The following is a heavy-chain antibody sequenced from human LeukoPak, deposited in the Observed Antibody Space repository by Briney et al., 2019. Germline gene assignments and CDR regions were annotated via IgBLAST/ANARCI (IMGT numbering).Heavy chain of an antibody. V-gene: IGHV4-59*08. D-gene: IGHD3-22*01. CDR1: GGSISSYY. Sequence: PSETLSLTCTVSGGSISSYYWSWIRQPPGKGLDWLGNIYYSGSTNYNPSLKSRVTISVDTSKNQFSLKLSSVTTADTAVYYCASPYYYDSSGYYSPFDYWGQGTLVTVSS. J-gene: IGHJ4*02. CDR2: IYYSGST. CDR3: ASPYYYDSSGYYSPFDY.